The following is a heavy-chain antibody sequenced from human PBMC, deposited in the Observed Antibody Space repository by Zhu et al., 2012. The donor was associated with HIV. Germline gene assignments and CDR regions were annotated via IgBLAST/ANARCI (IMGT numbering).Heavy chain of an antibody. D-gene: IGHD3-22*01. CDR3: ARRYYSDNSGFFGY. V-gene: IGHV4-39*01. CDR2: ISYSGNT. J-gene: IGHJ4*03. Sequence: QVQLQESGPGLVKPSETLSLTCTVSGGSVSSSYYQWGWIRQSPGKGLEWIGTISYSGNTYYNPSLKSRVTISVDTSRNQFSLKLTSVTAADTAVYYCARRYYSDNSGFFGYWGQGPWSTVSS. CDR1: GGSVSSSYYQ.